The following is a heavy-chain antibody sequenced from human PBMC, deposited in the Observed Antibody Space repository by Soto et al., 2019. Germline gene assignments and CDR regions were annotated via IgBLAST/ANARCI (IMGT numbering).Heavy chain of an antibody. V-gene: IGHV1-2*02. CDR1: GYTFTGHY. CDR3: ARETADSSGYYYVY. D-gene: IGHD3-22*01. J-gene: IGHJ4*02. CDR2: IGPESGGT. Sequence: ASVKVSCKASGYTFTGHYIHWVRQAPEQGPEWMGEIGPESGGTNYAQKFQGRVTMTRDTSISTAYMELSRLRSDDTAVYYCARETADSSGYYYVYWGQGTLVTVSS.